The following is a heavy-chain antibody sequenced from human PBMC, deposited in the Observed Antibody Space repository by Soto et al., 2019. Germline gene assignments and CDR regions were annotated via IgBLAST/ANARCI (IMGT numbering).Heavy chain of an antibody. D-gene: IGHD3-9*01. Sequence: GGSLRLSCAASGFPFRSYAMGWVRQAPGKGLEWISVISGSGEITLYTDSVKGRFTISRDLSNNTLSLQMNSLRADDTAIYYCGKARYLLVDQPLYFESWGQGTLVTVSS. J-gene: IGHJ4*02. CDR3: GKARYLLVDQPLYFES. V-gene: IGHV3-23*01. CDR1: GFPFRSYA. CDR2: ISGSGEIT.